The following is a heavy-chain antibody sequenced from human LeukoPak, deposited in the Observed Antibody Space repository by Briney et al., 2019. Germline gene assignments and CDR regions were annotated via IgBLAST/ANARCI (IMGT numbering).Heavy chain of an antibody. Sequence: PGGSLRLSCAASGFTFSSYWMHWVRQVPGRGLVWVSRIDLGGTPTYADSVRGRFTMSRDNAKNTVDLQMSSQRAEDTAVYYCVTGYPAMALGYWGQGTLVTVSS. V-gene: IGHV3-74*01. CDR2: IDLGGTP. CDR1: GFTFSSYW. CDR3: VTGYPAMALGY. J-gene: IGHJ4*02. D-gene: IGHD5-18*01.